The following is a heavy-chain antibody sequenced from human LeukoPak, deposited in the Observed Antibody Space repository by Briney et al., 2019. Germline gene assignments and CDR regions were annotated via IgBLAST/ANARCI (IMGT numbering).Heavy chain of an antibody. CDR2: MNPNSGNT. CDR1: GYTFTSYD. Sequence: GASVKVSCKASGYTFTSYDINWVRQATGQGLEWMGWMNPNSGNTGYAQKFQGRVTMTRNTSISTAYMELSSLRSKDTAVYYCARTPSPYYDFWSGYRYDAFDIWGQGTMVTVSS. V-gene: IGHV1-8*01. CDR3: ARTPSPYYDFWSGYRYDAFDI. D-gene: IGHD3-3*01. J-gene: IGHJ3*02.